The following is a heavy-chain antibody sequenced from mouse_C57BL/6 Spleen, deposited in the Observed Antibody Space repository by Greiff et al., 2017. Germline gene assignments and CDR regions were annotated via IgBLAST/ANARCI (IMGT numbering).Heavy chain of an antibody. Sequence: VQLQQPGAELVRPGTSVKLSCKASGYTFTSYWMHWVKQRPGQGLEWIGVIDPSDSYTNYNQKFKGKATLTVDTSSSTAYMQLSSLTSEDSAVYYCASPAFWGQGTTLTVSS. J-gene: IGHJ2*01. CDR2: IDPSDSYT. CDR1: GYTFTSYW. CDR3: ASPAF. V-gene: IGHV1-59*01.